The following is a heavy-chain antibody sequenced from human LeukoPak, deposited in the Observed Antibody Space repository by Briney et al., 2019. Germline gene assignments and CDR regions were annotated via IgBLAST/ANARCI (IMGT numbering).Heavy chain of an antibody. D-gene: IGHD3-16*01. Sequence: GGSLRLSCAASGFTFSSYSMNWVRQAPGKGLEWVSSISSSSSYIYYADSVKGRFTISRDNAKNSLYLQMNSLRAEDTAVYYXXXXXXXXXXXXXKGGDYYYYVDVWGKGTTVTVSS. CDR3: XXXXXXXXXXXXKGGDYYYYVDV. CDR1: GFTFSSYS. V-gene: IGHV3-21*01. CDR2: ISSSSSYI. J-gene: IGHJ6*03.